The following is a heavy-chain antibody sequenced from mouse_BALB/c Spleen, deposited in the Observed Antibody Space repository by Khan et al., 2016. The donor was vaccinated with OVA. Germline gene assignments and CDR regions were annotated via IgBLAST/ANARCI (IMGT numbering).Heavy chain of an antibody. J-gene: IGHJ2*01. CDR1: GYTFTSYT. V-gene: IGHV1-4*01. CDR2: INPSSGYT. D-gene: IGHD3-2*02. CDR3: ARTQER. Sequence: VELVESGAELARPGASVKMSYKASGYTFTSYTMHWVKQRPGQGLEWIGYINPSSGYTKYNQKFKDKATLTADKSSSTAYMQLSSRTSEDSAVYYCARTQERWGQGTTLTVSS.